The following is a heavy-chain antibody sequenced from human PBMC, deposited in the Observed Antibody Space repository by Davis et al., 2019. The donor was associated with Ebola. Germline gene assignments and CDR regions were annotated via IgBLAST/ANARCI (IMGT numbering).Heavy chain of an antibody. D-gene: IGHD2-2*01. Sequence: PGGSLRLSCVASGFTFRSYWMSWVRQAPGKGLEWVADIKQDGSETYYVESVEGRFTISRDNTKNSLYLQMNSLRVEDTAVYYCARDLGGYCSTTSCYESGYYWGQGTLVTVSS. J-gene: IGHJ4*02. CDR3: ARDLGGYCSTTSCYESGYY. CDR1: GFTFRSYW. V-gene: IGHV3-7*03. CDR2: IKQDGSET.